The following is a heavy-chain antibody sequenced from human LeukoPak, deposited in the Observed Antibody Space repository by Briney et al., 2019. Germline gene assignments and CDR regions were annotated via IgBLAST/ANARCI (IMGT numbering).Heavy chain of an antibody. D-gene: IGHD3-10*01. CDR1: GGSISSGDYY. V-gene: IGHV4-30-4*01. Sequence: PSQTLSLTCTVSGGSISSGDYYWSWIRQPPGKGLEWIGYIYYSGSTYYNPSLKSRVTISVDASKNQFSLKLSSVTAADTAVYYCARGFYYGSGNWFDPWGQGTLVTVSS. CDR3: ARGFYYGSGNWFDP. J-gene: IGHJ5*02. CDR2: IYYSGST.